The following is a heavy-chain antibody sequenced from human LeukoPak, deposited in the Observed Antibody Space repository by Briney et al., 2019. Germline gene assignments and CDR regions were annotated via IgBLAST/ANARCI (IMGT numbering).Heavy chain of an antibody. CDR1: GFTFSDYY. Sequence: GGSLRLSCAASGFTFSDYYMSWIRQAPGKGLEWVSYISSSGSTIYYADSVKGRFTISRDNAKNSLYLQMNSLRAEDTAVYYCARSDRVTPGYYYMDVWGKGTTVTVSS. CDR2: ISSSGSTI. J-gene: IGHJ6*03. V-gene: IGHV3-11*01. CDR3: ARSDRVTPGYYYMDV. D-gene: IGHD4-23*01.